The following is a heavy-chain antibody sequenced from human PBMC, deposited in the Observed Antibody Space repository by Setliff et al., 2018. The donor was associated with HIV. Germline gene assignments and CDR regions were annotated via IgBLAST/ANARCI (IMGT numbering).Heavy chain of an antibody. D-gene: IGHD3-22*01. CDR2: IYYSGNA. V-gene: IGHV4-59*08. Sequence: SETLSLTCSVSGASIRGHYWSWIRQSPGRGLEWIGNIYYSGNANYNPSFKSRVTISVDTSKDQFSLRVNSVTAADTAVYYCARSLVPSGYYYGRHAFDIWGQGTKVTVSS. J-gene: IGHJ3*02. CDR1: GASIRGHY. CDR3: ARSLVPSGYYYGRHAFDI.